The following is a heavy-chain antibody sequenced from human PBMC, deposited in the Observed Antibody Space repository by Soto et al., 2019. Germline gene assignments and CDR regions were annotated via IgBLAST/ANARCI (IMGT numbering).Heavy chain of an antibody. CDR1: GYTFTRYD. CDR3: ARGQGFGELLWVVFDY. J-gene: IGHJ4*02. CDR2: MNPNSGNT. V-gene: IGHV1-8*01. D-gene: IGHD3-10*01. Sequence: QVPLVQSGAEVKKPWASVKVSCKASGYTFTRYDINWVRQATGQGLEWMGWMNPNSGNTGYAQKFQGRVTMTRNTSISTAYMELSSLRSEDTAVYYCARGQGFGELLWVVFDYWGQGTLVTVSS.